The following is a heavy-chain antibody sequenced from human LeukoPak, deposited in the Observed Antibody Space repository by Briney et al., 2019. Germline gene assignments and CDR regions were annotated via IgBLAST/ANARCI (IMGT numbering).Heavy chain of an antibody. J-gene: IGHJ3*02. D-gene: IGHD3-3*01. CDR2: ISGSSSTT. Sequence: GGSLRLSCAASGFTFSSYALSWVRQAPGKGLEWVSAISGSSSTTFYADSVKGRFTISRDNSMDTLYLQMNSLRAEDTAVYYCAKPILRFTAGAFDIWGQGTMVTVSS. CDR1: GFTFSSYA. CDR3: AKPILRFTAGAFDI. V-gene: IGHV3-23*01.